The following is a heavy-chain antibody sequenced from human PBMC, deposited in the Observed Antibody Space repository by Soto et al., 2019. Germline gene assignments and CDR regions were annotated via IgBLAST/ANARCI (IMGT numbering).Heavy chain of an antibody. CDR2: ISYDGSNK. CDR3: ARDRLRYNWNDFPYYYYGMDV. V-gene: IGHV3-30-3*01. CDR1: GFTFSSYV. J-gene: IGHJ6*02. D-gene: IGHD1-1*01. Sequence: QVQLVESGGGVVQPGRSLRLSCAASGFTFSSYVMHWVRQAPGKGLEWVAVISYDGSNKYYADSVKGRFTISRDNSKNTLYLQRNSLRAEDTAVYYCARDRLRYNWNDFPYYYYGMDVWGQGTTVTVSS.